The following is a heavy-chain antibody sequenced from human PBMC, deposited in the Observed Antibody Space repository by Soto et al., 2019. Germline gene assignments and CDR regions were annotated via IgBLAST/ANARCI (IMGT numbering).Heavy chain of an antibody. D-gene: IGHD3-3*01. J-gene: IGHJ6*02. V-gene: IGHV3-15*01. CDR3: TTETYYDFWSGWRGMDV. CDR1: GFTFSNAW. CDR2: IKSKTDGGTT. Sequence: EVQLVESGGGLVKPGGSLRLSCAASGFTFSNAWMSWVRQAPGKGLEWVGRIKSKTDGGTTDYAEPVKGRFTISRDDSKNTLYLQMNSLKTEDTAVYYCTTETYYDFWSGWRGMDVWGQGTTVTVSS.